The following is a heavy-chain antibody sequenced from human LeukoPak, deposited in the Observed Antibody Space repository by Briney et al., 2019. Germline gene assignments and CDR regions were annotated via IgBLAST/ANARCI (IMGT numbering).Heavy chain of an antibody. D-gene: IGHD2-8*01. CDR3: ARVYGGENSPTEYCTNGVCYYYYGMDV. Sequence: KPSETLSLTCTVSGGSISGYYWSWIRQPPGKGLEWIGFIYYSGSTNYNPSLKSRVTISVDTSKNQFSLKLSSVTAADTAVYYCARVYGGENSPTEYCTNGVCYYYYGMDVWGQGTTVTVSS. CDR1: GGSISGYY. J-gene: IGHJ6*02. V-gene: IGHV4-59*01. CDR2: IYYSGST.